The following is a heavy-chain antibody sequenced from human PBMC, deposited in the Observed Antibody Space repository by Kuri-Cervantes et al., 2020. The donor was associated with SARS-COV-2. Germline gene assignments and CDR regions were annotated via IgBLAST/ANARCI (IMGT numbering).Heavy chain of an antibody. V-gene: IGHV3-30*02. D-gene: IGHD6-13*01. Sequence: GESLKIPCAASGFTFSSYGMHWVRQAPGKGLEWVAFIRYDGSNKYYADSVKGRFTISRDNSKNTLYLQMNSLRAEDTAVYYCAKDVAAAGYFDYWGQGTLVTVSS. CDR1: GFTFSSYG. J-gene: IGHJ4*02. CDR2: IRYDGSNK. CDR3: AKDVAAAGYFDY.